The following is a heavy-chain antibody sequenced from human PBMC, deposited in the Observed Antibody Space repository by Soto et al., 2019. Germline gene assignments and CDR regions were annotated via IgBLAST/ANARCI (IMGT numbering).Heavy chain of an antibody. J-gene: IGHJ4*02. Sequence: GGSLKLSCAASGFTFSSYSMNWVRPAPGKWMEWISYISSSSSTIYYADYVKGRFTISRDNAKNSLYLQMNSLRDEDTAVYYCAREGQQLPRRKAFDYRGQRILVTVSS. CDR2: ISSSSSTI. CDR1: GFTFSSYS. CDR3: AREGQQLPRRKAFDY. V-gene: IGHV3-48*02. D-gene: IGHD6-13*01.